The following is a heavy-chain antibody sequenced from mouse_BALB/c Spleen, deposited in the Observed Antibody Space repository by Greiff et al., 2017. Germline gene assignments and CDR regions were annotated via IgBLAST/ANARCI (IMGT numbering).Heavy chain of an antibody. CDR1: GFNIKDTY. D-gene: IGHD1-1*01. J-gene: IGHJ3*01. CDR2: IDPANGTT. Sequence: EVQGVESGAELVKPGASVKLSCTASGFNIKDTYMPWVKQRPEQGLEWIGRIDPANGTTKYDPKFQGKATITADTSSNTAYLQLSSLTSEDTAVYYCARGYYGSSFAYWGQGTLVTVSA. V-gene: IGHV14-3*02. CDR3: ARGYYGSSFAY.